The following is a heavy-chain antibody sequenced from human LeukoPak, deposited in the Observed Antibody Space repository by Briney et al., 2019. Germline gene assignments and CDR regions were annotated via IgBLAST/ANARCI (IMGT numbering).Heavy chain of an antibody. V-gene: IGHV4-39*07. CDR1: GASVTTYPYY. CDR2: VTYTGNT. Sequence: SETLSLTCSVSGASVTTYPYYWTWIRQPPGKGLEWIGSVTYTGNTFYNPSLQSRVTIPIDASKNQFSLNLSSVTAADTAIYFCARTPTGFPNWFDSWGRGTPVTVSS. D-gene: IGHD3-9*01. J-gene: IGHJ5*01. CDR3: ARTPTGFPNWFDS.